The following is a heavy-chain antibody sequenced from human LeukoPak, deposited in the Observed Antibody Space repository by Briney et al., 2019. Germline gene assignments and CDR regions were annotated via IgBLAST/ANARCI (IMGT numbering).Heavy chain of an antibody. CDR1: GFTFSNAW. D-gene: IGHD6-19*01. Sequence: PGGSLRLSCAASGFTFSNAWMSWVRQAPGKGLEWVSAISGSGGGTYYADSVKGRFTISRDNSKNTLYLQMNSLRAEDTAVYYCAKDVRIIPVAGLYFDYWGQGTLVTVSS. CDR3: AKDVRIIPVAGLYFDY. CDR2: ISGSGGGT. V-gene: IGHV3-23*01. J-gene: IGHJ4*02.